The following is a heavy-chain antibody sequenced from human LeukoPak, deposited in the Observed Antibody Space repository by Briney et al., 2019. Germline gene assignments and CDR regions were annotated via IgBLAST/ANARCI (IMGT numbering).Heavy chain of an antibody. J-gene: IGHJ5*02. V-gene: IGHV4-39*07. Sequence: SETLSLTCTVSGGSISSSSYYWGWIRQPPGKGLEWIGSIYYSGSTYYNPSLKSRVTISVDTSKNQFSLKLSSVTAADTAVYYCARVTYLSCSGGSCYSFEGNWFDPWGQGTLVTVSS. CDR2: IYYSGST. CDR3: ARVTYLSCSGGSCYSFEGNWFDP. CDR1: GGSISSSSYY. D-gene: IGHD2-15*01.